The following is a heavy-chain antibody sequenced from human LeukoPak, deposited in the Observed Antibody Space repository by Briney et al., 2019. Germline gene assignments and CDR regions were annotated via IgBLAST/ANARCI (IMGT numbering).Heavy chain of an antibody. Sequence: GGSLRLSCAASGFTFSGFWMHWVRQAPGKGQVWISRLHSDGGNTDYADSVKGRFTISRDNAKNTLYLQMNSLSAEDTAVYYCAKLGGQEVYNYYVGVWGKGTTVAVSS. D-gene: IGHD3-16*01. CDR2: LHSDGGNT. CDR3: AKLGGQEVYNYYVGV. J-gene: IGHJ6*03. V-gene: IGHV3-74*01. CDR1: GFTFSGFW.